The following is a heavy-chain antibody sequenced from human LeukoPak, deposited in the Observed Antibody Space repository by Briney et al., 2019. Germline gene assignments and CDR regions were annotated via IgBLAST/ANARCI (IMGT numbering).Heavy chain of an antibody. Sequence: PGGSLGLSCAASGFTFSSYEMNWVRQAPGKGLEWVSYISSTGSTIYYPDSVKGRFTISRDNAKNSLYLQMNSLRAEDTAVYYCARTAYSGYDFDYWGQGTLVTVSS. CDR3: ARTAYSGYDFDY. CDR1: GFTFSSYE. CDR2: ISSTGSTI. D-gene: IGHD5-12*01. V-gene: IGHV3-48*03. J-gene: IGHJ4*02.